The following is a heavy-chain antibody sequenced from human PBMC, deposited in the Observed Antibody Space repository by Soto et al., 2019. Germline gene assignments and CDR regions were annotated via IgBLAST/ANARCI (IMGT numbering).Heavy chain of an antibody. J-gene: IGHJ4*02. CDR2: IIPIFGTA. D-gene: IGHD2-8*01. CDR3: ARVRLTGCTNGVCFLTSHFDY. Sequence: ASVKVSCKASGGTFSSYAISWVRQAPGQGLEWMGGIIPIFGTANYAQKFQGRVTITADESTSTAYMELSSLRSEDTAVYYCARVRLTGCTNGVCFLTSHFDYWGQGTLVTVSS. V-gene: IGHV1-69*13. CDR1: GGTFSSYA.